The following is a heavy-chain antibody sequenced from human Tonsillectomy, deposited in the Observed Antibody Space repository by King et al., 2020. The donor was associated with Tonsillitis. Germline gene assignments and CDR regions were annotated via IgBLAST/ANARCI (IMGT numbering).Heavy chain of an antibody. CDR1: GGSISNYY. CDR2: IYDSGST. CDR3: ASLLNPYWYFDL. Sequence: QLQESGPGLVKPSETLSLTCTVSGGSISNYYWSWIRQPPGKGLEWIWYIYDSGSTNYNPSLKSRVTISVDTSKNQFSLKLSSVTAADTAVYHCASLLNPYWYFDLWGRGTLVTVSS. J-gene: IGHJ2*01. V-gene: IGHV4-59*08.